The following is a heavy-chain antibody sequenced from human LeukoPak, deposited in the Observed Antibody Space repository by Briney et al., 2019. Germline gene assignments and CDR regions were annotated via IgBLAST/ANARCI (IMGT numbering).Heavy chain of an antibody. CDR2: IYYSGST. Sequence: SETLSLTCTVSGGSISSSNYYWGWIRQPPGKGLEWIGTIYYSGSTYYNPSLKSRVTISLDTSKNQFSLKLSSVTAADTAVYYCARVEFDGGWYTDYWGQGTLVTVSS. V-gene: IGHV4-39*07. CDR3: ARVEFDGGWYTDY. D-gene: IGHD6-19*01. CDR1: GGSISSSNYY. J-gene: IGHJ4*02.